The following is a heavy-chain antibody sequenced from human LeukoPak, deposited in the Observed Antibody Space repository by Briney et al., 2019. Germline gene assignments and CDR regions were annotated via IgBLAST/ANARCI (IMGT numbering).Heavy chain of an antibody. Sequence: SETLSLTCTVSGGSISSSSYCWGWIRQPPGKGLEWIGSIYYSGSTYYNPSLKSRVTISVDTSKNQFSLKLSSVTAADTAVYYCAREAGPIAAAGTASWFDPWGQGTLVTVSS. J-gene: IGHJ5*02. V-gene: IGHV4-39*07. CDR3: AREAGPIAAAGTASWFDP. D-gene: IGHD6-13*01. CDR2: IYYSGST. CDR1: GGSISSSSYC.